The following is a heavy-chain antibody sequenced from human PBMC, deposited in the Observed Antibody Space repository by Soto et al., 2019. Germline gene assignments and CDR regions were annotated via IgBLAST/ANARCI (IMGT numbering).Heavy chain of an antibody. V-gene: IGHV1-69*13. D-gene: IGHD6-13*01. CDR3: ARDEPRGYSSHSYYYYYGMDV. CDR1: GGTFSSYA. J-gene: IGHJ6*02. Sequence: SVKVSCKASGGTFSSYAISWVRQAPGQGLEWMGGIIPIFGTANYAQKFQGRVTITADESTSTAYMELSSLRSEDTAVYYCARDEPRGYSSHSYYYYYGMDVWGQGNTVTVSS. CDR2: IIPIFGTA.